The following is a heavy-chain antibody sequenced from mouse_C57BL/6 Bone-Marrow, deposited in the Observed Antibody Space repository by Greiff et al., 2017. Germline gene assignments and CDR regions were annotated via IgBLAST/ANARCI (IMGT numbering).Heavy chain of an antibody. CDR1: GFSLTGYG. J-gene: IGHJ4*01. Sequence: VQLQQSGPGLVAPSQSLSITCTVSGFSLTGYGVNWVRQPPGKGLEWLGMIWGDGSTDYNSALKSRLSISKDNSKSQVFLKMNSLQTDDTARYYCARRTSNWAMDYWGRGTSVTVSS. V-gene: IGHV2-6-7*01. D-gene: IGHD4-1*01. CDR2: IWGDGST. CDR3: ARRTSNWAMDY.